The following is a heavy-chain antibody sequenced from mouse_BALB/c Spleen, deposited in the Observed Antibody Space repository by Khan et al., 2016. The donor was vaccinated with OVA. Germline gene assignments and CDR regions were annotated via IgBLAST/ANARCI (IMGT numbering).Heavy chain of an antibody. D-gene: IGHD1-1*01. Sequence: DLVKPGASVKLSCKASGYTFTSYWINWIKQRPGQGLEWIGRIAPGSGSTYYNEMFKGKATLTVDTSSSKAYIELSSLSSEDSAVYFCARENYYGSTCYAMDYWGQGTSVTGSS. V-gene: IGHV1S41*01. CDR3: ARENYYGSTCYAMDY. CDR2: IAPGSGST. CDR1: GYTFTSYW. J-gene: IGHJ4*01.